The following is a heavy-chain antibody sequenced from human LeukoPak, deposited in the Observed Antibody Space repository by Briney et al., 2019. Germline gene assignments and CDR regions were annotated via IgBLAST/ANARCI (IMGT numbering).Heavy chain of an antibody. D-gene: IGHD3-22*01. CDR1: GGSISSRSYY. Sequence: PSETLSLTCFVSGGSISSRSYYWGWIRQPPGKGLEWIGNIYYSGSTYYNPSLKSRVTISVDTSKNQFSLKLNSVTAADTAVYYCARVHYYDSSGLDYWGQGTLVTVSS. V-gene: IGHV4-39*07. CDR2: IYYSGST. CDR3: ARVHYYDSSGLDY. J-gene: IGHJ4*02.